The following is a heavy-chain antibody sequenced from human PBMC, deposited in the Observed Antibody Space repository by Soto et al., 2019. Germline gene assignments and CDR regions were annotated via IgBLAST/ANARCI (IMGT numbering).Heavy chain of an antibody. CDR2: IGSDGLKK. CDR1: GFTFSSHV. Sequence: QVQLVESGGGVVQPGGSLRLSCAASGFTFSSHVMHWVRQAPGEGPEWVAAIGSDGLKKHYGGSVTGRFTISRDNFKNELYLQLNSLRAEDTAIYYCAREGSNVQNFDYWGQGTPVAVSS. J-gene: IGHJ4*02. D-gene: IGHD3-10*01. CDR3: AREGSNVQNFDY. V-gene: IGHV3-33*01.